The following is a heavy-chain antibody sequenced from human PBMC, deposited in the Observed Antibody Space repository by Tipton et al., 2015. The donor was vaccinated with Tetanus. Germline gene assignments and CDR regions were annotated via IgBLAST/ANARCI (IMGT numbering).Heavy chain of an antibody. CDR1: GLTFSSYA. CDR3: ARDRGIAVAGWAGRYYGMDV. D-gene: IGHD6-19*01. CDR2: ISYDGSNK. Sequence: SLRLSCAASGLTFSSYAMHWVRQAPGKGLEWVAVISYDGSNKYYADSVKGRFTISRDNSKNTLYLQMNSLRAEDTAVYYCARDRGIAVAGWAGRYYGMDVWGQGTTVTVSS. V-gene: IGHV3-30-3*01. J-gene: IGHJ6*02.